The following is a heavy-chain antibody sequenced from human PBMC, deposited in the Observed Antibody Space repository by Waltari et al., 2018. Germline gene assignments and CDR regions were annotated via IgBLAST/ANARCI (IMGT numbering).Heavy chain of an antibody. Sequence: EVQLVESGGDVVQPGGSLRLSCAASGFNFDGYPMHWVRQAPGIGLELGSLFVRDSSHIDDADSVRGLFTISRDNRKNSLYLQMSSLRIEDTAFYFCVKEHNTGWPNFDSWGQGTLVAVSS. J-gene: IGHJ4*02. CDR3: VKEHNTGWPNFDS. CDR1: GFNFDGYP. V-gene: IGHV3-43*01. D-gene: IGHD6-19*01. CDR2: FVRDSSHI.